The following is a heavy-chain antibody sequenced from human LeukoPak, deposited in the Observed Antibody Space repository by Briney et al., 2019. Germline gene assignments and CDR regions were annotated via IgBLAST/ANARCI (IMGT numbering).Heavy chain of an antibody. CDR3: ARWTWNYDY. V-gene: IGHV3-23*01. CDR2: ISNSGEYT. D-gene: IGHD1-1*01. CDR1: GFIFSNFA. J-gene: IGHJ4*02. Sequence: GGSMRLSCTASGFIFSNFAINWVRQAPGKGLEWVSAISNSGEYTLYADSVKGRFTISRDNSKNTVYLQMNSLRAEDTALYYCARWTWNYDYWGQGTLVTVSS.